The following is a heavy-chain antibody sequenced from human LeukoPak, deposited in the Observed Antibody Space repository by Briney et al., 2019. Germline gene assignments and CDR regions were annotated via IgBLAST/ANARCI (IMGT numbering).Heavy chain of an antibody. V-gene: IGHV3-74*01. CDR1: AFTFSSYW. CDR3: ARDGHNSWQSYYFDF. CDR2: INSDGSST. Sequence: GGSLRLSCAASAFTFSSYWMHWVRQAPGKGLVWVSRINSDGSSTSYADSVKGRFTISRDNARNTLYLQMNSLRAEDTAVYYCARDGHNSWQSYYFDFWGQGTLVTVSS. J-gene: IGHJ4*02. D-gene: IGHD6-13*01.